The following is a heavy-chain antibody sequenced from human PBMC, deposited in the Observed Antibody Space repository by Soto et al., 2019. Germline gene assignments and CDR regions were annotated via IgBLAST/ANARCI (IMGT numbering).Heavy chain of an antibody. D-gene: IGHD6-13*01. Sequence: PKKVLEWIGYIYYSGSTNYNPSLKSRVTISVDTSKNQFSLKLSSVTAADTAVYYCARDPVNSSSPREYYYYVMAV. CDR3: ARDPVNSSSPREYYYYVMAV. V-gene: IGHV4-59*01. J-gene: IGHJ6*01. CDR2: IYYSGST.